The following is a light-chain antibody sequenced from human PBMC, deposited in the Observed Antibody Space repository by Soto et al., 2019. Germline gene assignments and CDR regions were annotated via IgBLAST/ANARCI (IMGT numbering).Light chain of an antibody. Sequence: QSALTQPPSASGSPGQSVTISCTGTSSDVGAYDYVSWHQQHPGKAPKVLIYEVTKRPSGVPDRFSGSKSGNTASLTVSGLQAEDEADYYWRSYAAMRVVFGGGTKVTVL. J-gene: IGLJ2*01. CDR1: SSDVGAYDY. V-gene: IGLV2-8*01. CDR2: EVT. CDR3: RSYAAMRVV.